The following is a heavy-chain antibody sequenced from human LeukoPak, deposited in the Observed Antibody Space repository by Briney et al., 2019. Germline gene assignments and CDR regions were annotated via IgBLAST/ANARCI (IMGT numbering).Heavy chain of an antibody. CDR2: IYENGGTT. D-gene: IGHD1/OR15-1a*01. CDR3: AKGEQGVDY. Sequence: GGSLRLSCEGSGFTFRSHAMSWVRQAPEKGLEFVSGIYENGGTTYYADSVKGRFSISRDNSKNTLYLQMDSLRGEDTAVYYCAKGEQGVDYWGRGTLVTVSS. V-gene: IGHV3-23*01. CDR1: GFTFRSHA. J-gene: IGHJ4*02.